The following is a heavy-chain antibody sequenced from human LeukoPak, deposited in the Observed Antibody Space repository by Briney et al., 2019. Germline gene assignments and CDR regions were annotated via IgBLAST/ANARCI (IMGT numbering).Heavy chain of an antibody. V-gene: IGHV3-23*01. D-gene: IGHD1-26*01. J-gene: IGHJ4*02. CDR1: GFTFSSYA. CDR2: ISGSGGST. CDR3: AKVAPRWVGATLYYFDY. Sequence: GESLRLSCAASGFTFSSYAMSWVRQAPGKGLEWVSAISGSGGSTYYADSVKGRFTISRDNSKNTLYLQMNSLRAEDTAVYYCAKVAPRWVGATLYYFDYWGQGTLVTVSS.